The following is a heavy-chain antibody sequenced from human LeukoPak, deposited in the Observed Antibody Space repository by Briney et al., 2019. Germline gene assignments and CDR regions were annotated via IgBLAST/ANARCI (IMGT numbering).Heavy chain of an antibody. Sequence: GESLKISCQGSGYSFTSYWISWVRQMPGKGLDWMGRIDPSDSYTNYSPSFQGHVTISADKSISTAYLQWSSLKASDTAMYYCARLYGDYYYFDYWGQGTLVTVSS. CDR3: ARLYGDYYYFDY. V-gene: IGHV5-10-1*01. CDR2: IDPSDSYT. CDR1: GYSFTSYW. D-gene: IGHD4-17*01. J-gene: IGHJ4*02.